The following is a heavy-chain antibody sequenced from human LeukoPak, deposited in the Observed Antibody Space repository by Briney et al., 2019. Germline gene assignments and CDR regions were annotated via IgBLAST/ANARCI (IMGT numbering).Heavy chain of an antibody. CDR2: ISAYNGNT. CDR3: ARDLDQYSGRFGGFGHDF. D-gene: IGHD1-26*01. CDR1: GGTFSSYA. Sequence: ASVKVSCKASGGTFSSYAINWVRQAPGQGLEWMGWISAYNGNTNYAQKLQGRVTMTTDTSTSTAYMELRSLRSDDTAVYYCARDLDQYSGRFGGFGHDFWGQGTLVTVSS. J-gene: IGHJ4*02. V-gene: IGHV1-18*01.